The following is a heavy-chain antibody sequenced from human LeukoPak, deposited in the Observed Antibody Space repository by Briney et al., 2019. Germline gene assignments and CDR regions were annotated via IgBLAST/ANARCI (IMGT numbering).Heavy chain of an antibody. CDR2: INPNSGGT. J-gene: IGHJ4*02. Sequence: ASVKVSCKASGYTFTVYYMHWVRQAPGQGLEWMGWINPNSGGTNYAQKFQGRVTMTRDTSISTAYMELSRLRSDDTAVYYCARMGSGWYYFDYWGQGTLVTVSS. CDR3: ARMGSGWYYFDY. CDR1: GYTFTVYY. V-gene: IGHV1-2*02. D-gene: IGHD6-19*01.